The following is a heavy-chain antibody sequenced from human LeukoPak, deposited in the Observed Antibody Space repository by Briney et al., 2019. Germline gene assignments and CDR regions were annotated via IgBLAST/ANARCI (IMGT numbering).Heavy chain of an antibody. CDR2: MNPNTGNT. CDR3: ARGPRNWGMDY. J-gene: IGHJ4*02. CDR1: GHTFTTCD. D-gene: IGHD7-27*01. Sequence: ASVKVSCKASGHTFTTCDINWVRQATGQGLEWMGWMNPNTGNTGYAQKFQGRVSLTRNTSISTAYMELSSLRSEDTAVYYCARGPRNWGMDYWGQGTLVTVSS. V-gene: IGHV1-8*01.